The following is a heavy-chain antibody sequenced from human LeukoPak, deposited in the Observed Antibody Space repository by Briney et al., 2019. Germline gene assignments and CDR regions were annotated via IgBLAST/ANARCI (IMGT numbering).Heavy chain of an antibody. Sequence: SETLSLTCAVYGGSFSGYYWSWIRQPPGKGLEWIGEIIHSGSTNYNPSLKSRVTISVDTSKNQFSLKLSSVTAADTAVYYCARGARDGYNLWGQGTLVTVSS. J-gene: IGHJ4*02. V-gene: IGHV4-34*01. D-gene: IGHD5-24*01. CDR3: ARGARDGYNL. CDR2: IIHSGST. CDR1: GGSFSGYY.